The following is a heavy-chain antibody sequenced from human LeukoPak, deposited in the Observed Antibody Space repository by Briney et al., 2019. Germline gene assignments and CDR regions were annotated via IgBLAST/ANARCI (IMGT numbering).Heavy chain of an antibody. J-gene: IGHJ5*02. CDR2: IYTSGST. D-gene: IGHD2-2*01. CDR1: GGSISSGSYY. CDR3: ARDGLPAVDRWFDP. V-gene: IGHV4-61*02. Sequence: SETLSLTCTVPGGSISSGSYYWSWIRQPAGKGLEWIGRIYTSGSTNYNPSLKSRVTISVDTSKNQFSLKLSSVTAADTAVYYCARDGLPAVDRWFDPWGQGTLVTVSS.